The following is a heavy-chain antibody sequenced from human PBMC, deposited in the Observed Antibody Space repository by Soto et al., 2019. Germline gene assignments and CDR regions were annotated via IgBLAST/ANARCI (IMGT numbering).Heavy chain of an antibody. Sequence: SLTCTVSVGSINSYYWSWIRQPAGKALEWIGRMYTSGSTDYNPSLKSRVTMSLDTSKNQFSLTLSSVTAADTAVYYCARVGMIGSVLGSWFDPWGQGTLVTVSS. D-gene: IGHD3-9*01. CDR1: VGSINSYY. CDR3: ARVGMIGSVLGSWFDP. J-gene: IGHJ5*02. CDR2: MYTSGST. V-gene: IGHV4-4*07.